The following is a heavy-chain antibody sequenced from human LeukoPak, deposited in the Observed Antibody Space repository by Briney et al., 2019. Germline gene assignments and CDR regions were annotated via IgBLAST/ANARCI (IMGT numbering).Heavy chain of an antibody. CDR1: GGSISTSNYY. CDR3: AGGIAVAGNPTFDY. J-gene: IGHJ4*02. D-gene: IGHD6-19*01. V-gene: IGHV4-39*07. Sequence: KTSETLSLTCTVSGGSISTSNYYWGWIRQPPGKGLEWIGNIFYSGSTYYSPSLRSRVTISVDKSKNQFSLKLSSVTAADTAVYYCAGGIAVAGNPTFDYWGQGTLVTVSS. CDR2: IFYSGST.